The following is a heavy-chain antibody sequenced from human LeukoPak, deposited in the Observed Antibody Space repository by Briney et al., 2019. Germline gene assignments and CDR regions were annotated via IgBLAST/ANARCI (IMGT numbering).Heavy chain of an antibody. J-gene: IGHJ6*03. CDR3: ARLDDYYMDV. V-gene: IGHV4-4*09. Sequence: SETLSLTCTVSGGSISTYYWSWIRRPPGKRLEWIGSIYTSGSTNYNPSLKSRVTLSVDTSKNQFSLKLSSVTAADTAVYYCARLDDYYMDVWGKGTTVTVSS. CDR1: GGSISTYY. CDR2: IYTSGST.